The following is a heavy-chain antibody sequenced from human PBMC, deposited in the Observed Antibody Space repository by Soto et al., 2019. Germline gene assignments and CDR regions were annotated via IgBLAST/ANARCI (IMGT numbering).Heavy chain of an antibody. CDR2: ISGSGGST. D-gene: IGHD1-26*01. CDR3: ATSGSYLGYYYYYGMDV. V-gene: IGHV3-23*01. Sequence: GGSLRLSCAASGFTFSSYAMSWVRQAPGKGLEWVSAISGSGGSTYYADSVKGRFTISRDNSKNSLYLQMNSLRTEDTALYYCATSGSYLGYYYYYGMDVWGQGTTVTVSS. J-gene: IGHJ6*02. CDR1: GFTFSSYA.